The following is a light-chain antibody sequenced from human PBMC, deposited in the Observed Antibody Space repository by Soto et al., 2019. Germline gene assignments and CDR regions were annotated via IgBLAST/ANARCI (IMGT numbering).Light chain of an antibody. CDR3: SSHVDISVL. CDR1: SSDVGDHNF. Sequence: QSALTQPPSASGSPGQAVTISCTGTSSDVGDHNFVSWYQQHPGKAPKLMIYEVSKRPSGVPDRFSGSKSGNTASLTVSGLQAEDEADYYCSSHVDISVLFGGGTKVTVL. V-gene: IGLV2-8*01. J-gene: IGLJ3*02. CDR2: EVS.